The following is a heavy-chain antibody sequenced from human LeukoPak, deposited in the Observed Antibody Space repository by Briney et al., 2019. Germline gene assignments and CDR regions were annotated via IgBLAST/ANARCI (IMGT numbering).Heavy chain of an antibody. CDR2: IYHSDTT. D-gene: IGHD2-15*01. J-gene: IGHJ1*01. CDR3: AQKAPYSPGYSQD. Sequence: SETLSLTCTVSGGSITSYFWTWLRQPPGKGLEWIGYIYHSDTTNYNPSLKSRVTISVDTSKNQFSLKLSSVTAADTAVYYCAQKAPYSPGYSQDWGQGTLVTVSS. CDR1: GGSITSYF. V-gene: IGHV4-59*01.